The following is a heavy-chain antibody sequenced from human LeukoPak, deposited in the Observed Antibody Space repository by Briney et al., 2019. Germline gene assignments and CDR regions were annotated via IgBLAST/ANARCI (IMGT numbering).Heavy chain of an antibody. V-gene: IGHV4-34*01. CDR1: GGSFSGYY. CDR2: INHSGST. J-gene: IGHJ6*02. Sequence: SETLSLTCAVYGGSFSGYYWSWIRQPPGKGLEWIGEINHSGSTNYNPSLKSRVTISVDTSKNQFSLKLSSVTAADTAVYYCARDKRIYDSSGYYYYYGMDVWGQGTTVTVSS. D-gene: IGHD3-22*01. CDR3: ARDKRIYDSSGYYYYYGMDV.